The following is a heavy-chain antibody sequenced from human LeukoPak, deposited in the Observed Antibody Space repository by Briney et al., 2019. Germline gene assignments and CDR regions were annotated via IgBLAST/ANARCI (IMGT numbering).Heavy chain of an antibody. CDR2: INHSGST. D-gene: IGHD4-17*01. CDR3: ARDDYGDFTFDF. V-gene: IGHV4-34*01. J-gene: IGHJ4*02. Sequence: PSETLSLTCAVYGGSFSDFYWSWIRQPPGKGLEWIGEINHSGSTYYNPSLKSRVTISVDTSKNQFSLKLSSVTAADTAVYYCARDDYGDFTFDFWGQGTLVTVSS. CDR1: GGSFSDFY.